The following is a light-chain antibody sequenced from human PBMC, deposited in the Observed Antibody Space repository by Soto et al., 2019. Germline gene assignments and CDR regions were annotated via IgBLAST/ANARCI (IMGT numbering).Light chain of an antibody. CDR3: QQYNNWPPWT. Sequence: EIVMTQSPATLSLSPGERATLSCRASQSVSSNLVWYQQKPGQAPRLLIYGASTRATGIPARFSGTGSGTDFTLTISSLQSEDFAVYHCQQYNNWPPWTFGQGTKVDIK. CDR1: QSVSSN. CDR2: GAS. V-gene: IGKV3-15*01. J-gene: IGKJ1*01.